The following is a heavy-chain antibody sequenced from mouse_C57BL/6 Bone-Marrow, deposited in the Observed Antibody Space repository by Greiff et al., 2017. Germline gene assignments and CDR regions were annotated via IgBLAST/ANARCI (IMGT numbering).Heavy chain of an antibody. CDR2: ISDGGSYT. J-gene: IGHJ2*01. CDR3: AREEVYYGSSYPLFDY. CDR1: GFTFSSYA. Sequence: DVMLVESGGGLVKPGGSLKLSCAASGFTFSSYAMSWVRQTPEKRLEWVATISDGGSYTYYPDNVKGRFTISRDNAKNNLYLQMSHLKSEDTAMYYCAREEVYYGSSYPLFDYWGQGTTLTVSS. V-gene: IGHV5-4*01. D-gene: IGHD1-1*01.